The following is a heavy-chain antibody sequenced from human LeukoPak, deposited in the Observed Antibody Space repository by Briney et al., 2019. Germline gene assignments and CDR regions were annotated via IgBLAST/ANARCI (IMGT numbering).Heavy chain of an antibody. D-gene: IGHD1-26*01. CDR3: ARQRGHWVGATSPFDY. J-gene: IGHJ4*02. V-gene: IGHV4-34*01. CDR1: GGSFSGYY. Sequence: SETLSLTCAVYGGSFSGYYWSWIRQPPGKGLEWIGEINHSGSTNYNPSLKSRVTISVDTSKNQFSLKLSSVTAADTALYYCARQRGHWVGATSPFDYWGQGTLVTVSS. CDR2: INHSGST.